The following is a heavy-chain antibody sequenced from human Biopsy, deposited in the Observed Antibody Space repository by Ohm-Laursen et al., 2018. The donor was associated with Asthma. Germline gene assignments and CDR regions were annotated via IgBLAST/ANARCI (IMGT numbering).Heavy chain of an antibody. J-gene: IGHJ4*02. Sequence: SLRLSCTASGFRFSSYAMHWVRQVPGKGLEWVALITYNGSKTIYGDSVRGRFTVSRDSSTNTLYLQMSSLRPEDTAVYYCAKDVFPGWELRRGPDYWGQGTLVTVSS. CDR3: AKDVFPGWELRRGPDY. V-gene: IGHV3-30*15. CDR2: ITYNGSKT. CDR1: GFRFSSYA. D-gene: IGHD1-26*01.